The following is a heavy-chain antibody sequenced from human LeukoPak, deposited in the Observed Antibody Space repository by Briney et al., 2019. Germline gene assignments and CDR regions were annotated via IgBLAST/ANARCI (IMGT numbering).Heavy chain of an antibody. CDR3: ARRARYHSSFPLDF. Sequence: PGESLQISCKGSGFIFNTYWISWVRQMPGKGLEWMGIVDPTDSDVDYSPSFQGHVTISSDTSTSTVYLQWSSLKASDTAVYYCARRARYHSSFPLDFWGQGTQVIVSS. J-gene: IGHJ4*02. D-gene: IGHD6-13*01. V-gene: IGHV5-10-1*01. CDR1: GFIFNTYW. CDR2: VDPTDSDV.